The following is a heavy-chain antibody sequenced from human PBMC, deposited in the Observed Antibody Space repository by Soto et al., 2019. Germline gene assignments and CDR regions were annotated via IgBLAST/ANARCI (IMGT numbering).Heavy chain of an antibody. CDR3: ASSYSRKDSYYYYMDV. Sequence: GGSLRLSCAASGFTFSDYYMSWIRQAPGKGLEWVSYISSSGSTIYYADSVKGRFTSSRDNAKNSLYLQMNSLRAEDTAVYYCASSYSRKDSYYYYMDVWGKGTTVTVSS. D-gene: IGHD4-4*01. V-gene: IGHV3-11*01. CDR2: ISSSGSTI. CDR1: GFTFSDYY. J-gene: IGHJ6*03.